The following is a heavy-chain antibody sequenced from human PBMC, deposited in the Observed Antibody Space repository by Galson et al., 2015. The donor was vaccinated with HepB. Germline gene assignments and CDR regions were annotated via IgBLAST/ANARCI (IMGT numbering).Heavy chain of an antibody. J-gene: IGHJ3*02. CDR2: ISWHSGSI. CDR1: RFTFDDYA. CDR3: AKDIEGRGSWYNGDAFDI. D-gene: IGHD6-13*01. Sequence: SLRLSCAGSRFTFDDYAMHWVRQAPGKGLEWVSGISWHSGSIDYADSVKGRFTISRDNAKTSLSLQMNSLRAEDTALYYCAKDIEGRGSWYNGDAFDIWGQGTMVTVSS. V-gene: IGHV3-9*01.